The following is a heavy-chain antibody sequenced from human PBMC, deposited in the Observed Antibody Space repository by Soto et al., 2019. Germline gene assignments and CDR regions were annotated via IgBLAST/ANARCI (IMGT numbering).Heavy chain of an antibody. CDR3: ARHKTTMLTVVSAFDP. J-gene: IGHJ5*02. CDR1: GGSITRSNFY. D-gene: IGHD3-22*01. V-gene: IGHV4-39*02. Sequence: TLSLTCSVSGGSITRSNFYWGWIRQPPGKGLEWLGSIFYSGSTFYNPALKSRVTFSVDTSKNHFSLKLSSVTAADTAVYYCARHKTTMLTVVSAFDPWGQGTRVTVSS. CDR2: IFYSGST.